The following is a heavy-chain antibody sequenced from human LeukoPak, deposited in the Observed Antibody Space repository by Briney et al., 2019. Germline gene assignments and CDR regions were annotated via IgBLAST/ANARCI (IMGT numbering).Heavy chain of an antibody. CDR1: GFTLSSYA. D-gene: IGHD3-10*02. J-gene: IGHJ6*04. CDR2: TSSSDSGK. V-gene: IGHV3-23*01. Sequence: GGSLRLSCVVSGFTLSSYAMSWVRQAPGKGLEWVAATSSSDSGKYHADSVRGRFTISRDNSKNTVYLQMNSLRAEDTAVYYCAELGITMIGGVWGKGTTVTISS. CDR3: AELGITMIGGV.